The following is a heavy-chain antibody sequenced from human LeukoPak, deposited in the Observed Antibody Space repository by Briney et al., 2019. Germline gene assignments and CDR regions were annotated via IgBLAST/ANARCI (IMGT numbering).Heavy chain of an antibody. J-gene: IGHJ4*02. D-gene: IGHD3-10*01. Sequence: GRSLRLFRSASGFTFEDHAMSWVPHAPTKGLEEGSFIRSRGYGGTTEYAASVEGRFSLSRDDSKSFVYLQMSSLKTEDTAVYYCTRVRSGNDFDYWGQGTLVTVSS. CDR3: TRVRSGNDFDY. V-gene: IGHV3-49*04. CDR1: GFTFEDHA. CDR2: IRSRGYGGTT.